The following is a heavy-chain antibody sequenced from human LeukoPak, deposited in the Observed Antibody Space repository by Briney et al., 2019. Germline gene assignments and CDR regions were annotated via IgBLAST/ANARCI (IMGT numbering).Heavy chain of an antibody. J-gene: IGHJ4*02. D-gene: IGHD3-22*01. Sequence: SETLSLTCTVSGGSIRSYSWSWIRQPAGKGLEWIGRIYTSGSTNYNPSLKSRVTMSVDTSKNQISLKLSSVTAADTAVYYCARHPPKYYYDSSGYRGAFDYWGQGTLVTVSS. CDR1: GGSIRSYS. CDR3: ARHPPKYYYDSSGYRGAFDY. CDR2: IYTSGST. V-gene: IGHV4-4*07.